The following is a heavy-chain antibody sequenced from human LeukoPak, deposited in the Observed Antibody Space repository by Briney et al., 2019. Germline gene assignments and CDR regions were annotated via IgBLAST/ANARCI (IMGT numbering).Heavy chain of an antibody. D-gene: IGHD1/OR15-1a*01. CDR1: GFTFSSYW. CDR3: ARGGNNHLARVYYFDN. V-gene: IGHV3-74*01. CDR2: INSDGSST. Sequence: GGSLRLSCAASGFTFSSYWMHWVRQAPGKGLVWVSRINSDGSSTSYADSVKGRITISRDNAKNTLYLQMNTLRAEDTAVYYCARGGNNHLARVYYFDNWGQGTLVTVSS. J-gene: IGHJ4*02.